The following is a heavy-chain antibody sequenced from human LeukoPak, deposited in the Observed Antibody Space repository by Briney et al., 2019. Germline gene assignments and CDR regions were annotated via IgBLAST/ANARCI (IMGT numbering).Heavy chain of an antibody. CDR1: GFTFTDYF. J-gene: IGHJ4*02. D-gene: IGHD3-9*01. V-gene: IGHV3-7*01. Sequence: GGSLRLSCVASGFTFTDYFMSWVRQAPGKGLEWVASIKHNGGEKYYVDSVKGRFTISRDNAKNSLYLEMSSLRVEDTAVYYCASDYDILTGYYRGVDYWGQGTLVTVSS. CDR2: IKHNGGEK. CDR3: ASDYDILTGYYRGVDY.